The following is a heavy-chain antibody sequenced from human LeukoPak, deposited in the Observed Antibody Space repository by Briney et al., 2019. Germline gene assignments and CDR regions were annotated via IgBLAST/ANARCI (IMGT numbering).Heavy chain of an antibody. V-gene: IGHV3-48*04. Sequence: GGSLRLSCAASGFTFSSYGMSWVRQTPGKGLQWISFIASDGSIEYADSVKGRFTISRDNAKNSMYLQMNSLRVEDTAVYFCATQGDGYNSAFDYWGQGTLVTVSS. D-gene: IGHD5-24*01. CDR3: ATQGDGYNSAFDY. CDR2: IASDGSI. CDR1: GFTFSSYG. J-gene: IGHJ4*02.